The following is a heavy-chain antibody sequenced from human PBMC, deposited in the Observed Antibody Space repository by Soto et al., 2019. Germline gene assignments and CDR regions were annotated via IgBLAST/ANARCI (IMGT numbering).Heavy chain of an antibody. CDR2: MNPNSGNT. CDR1: GYTFTSYD. D-gene: IGHD3-10*01. V-gene: IGHV1-8*01. J-gene: IGHJ3*02. CDR3: ARSRLWFGKPWDAFDI. Sequence: ASVKVSCKASGYTFTSYDINWVRQATGQGLEWMGWMNPNSGNTGYAQKFQGRVTMTRNTSISTAYMELSSLRSEDTAVYYCARSRLWFGKPWDAFDIWGQGTMVTVSS.